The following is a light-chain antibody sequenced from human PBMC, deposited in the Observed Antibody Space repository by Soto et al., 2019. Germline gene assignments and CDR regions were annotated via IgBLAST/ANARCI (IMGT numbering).Light chain of an antibody. Sequence: DIEMTQSPSSLSASVGDIVTLTCRASHGISTYLAWYQQKPGKLPTLLIYDASTLQSGVPSRFSGSGSGTDFTLTISSLQPTDVATYYGQKYNTAPWTFGQGTKVEIK. V-gene: IGKV1-27*01. J-gene: IGKJ1*01. CDR2: DAS. CDR3: QKYNTAPWT. CDR1: HGISTY.